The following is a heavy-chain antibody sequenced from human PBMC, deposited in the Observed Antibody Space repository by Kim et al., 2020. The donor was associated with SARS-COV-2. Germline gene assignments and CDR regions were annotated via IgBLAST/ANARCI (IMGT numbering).Heavy chain of an antibody. CDR3: ATRGGNILTGYYLLDY. V-gene: IGHV1-2*02. D-gene: IGHD3-9*01. CDR1: GYTFTGYY. Sequence: ASVKVSCKASGYTFTGYYMHWVRQAPGQGLEWMGWINPNSGGTNYAQKFQGRVTMTRDTSISTAYMELSRLRSDDTAGYYCATRGGNILTGYYLLDYWGQGTLVTVSS. J-gene: IGHJ4*02. CDR2: INPNSGGT.